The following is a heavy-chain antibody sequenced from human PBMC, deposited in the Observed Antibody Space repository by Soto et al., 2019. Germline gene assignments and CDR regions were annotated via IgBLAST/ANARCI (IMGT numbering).Heavy chain of an antibody. CDR2: IYYSGAT. CDR3: ARGLITGSQYSGGWYYFDS. J-gene: IGHJ4*02. V-gene: IGHV4-31*03. Sequence: PSETLSLTCTVSGGSISSGGYYWSWIRQHPGKGLEWIGYIYYSGATYYNPSLKGRVTISVDTSKNQFSLKLSSVTAADTAVYYCARGLITGSQYSGGWYYFDSWGQGTQVTVSS. D-gene: IGHD1-26*01. CDR1: GGSISSGGYY.